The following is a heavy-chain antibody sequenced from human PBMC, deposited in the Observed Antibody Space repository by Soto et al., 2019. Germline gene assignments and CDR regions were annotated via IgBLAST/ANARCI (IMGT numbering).Heavy chain of an antibody. V-gene: IGHV3-21*01. J-gene: IGHJ3*02. CDR2: ISSSSSYI. D-gene: IGHD2-2*01. CDR1: GFTFSSYS. CDR3: ARVGGGYQLLHAFDI. Sequence: GGSLKLSCAASGFTFSSYSMNWVRQAPGKGLEWVSSISSSSSYIYYADSVKGRFTISRDNAKNSLYLQMNSLRAEDTAVYYCARVGGGYQLLHAFDIWGQGTMVTVSS.